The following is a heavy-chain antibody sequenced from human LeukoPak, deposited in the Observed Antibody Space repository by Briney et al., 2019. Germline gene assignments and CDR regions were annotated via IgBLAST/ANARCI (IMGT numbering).Heavy chain of an antibody. D-gene: IGHD2-2*01. V-gene: IGHV3-23*01. CDR3: APDTSQYDY. CDR1: GFFFSNNA. J-gene: IGHJ4*02. Sequence: PGGSLRLSCAASGFFFSNNAMSWVRQAPGRGLEWVSGISAYSTFYADSVKGRFTISRDTSKNMLFLQMNSLRAEDTAIYYCAPDTSQYDYWGQGTLVTVSS. CDR2: ISAYST.